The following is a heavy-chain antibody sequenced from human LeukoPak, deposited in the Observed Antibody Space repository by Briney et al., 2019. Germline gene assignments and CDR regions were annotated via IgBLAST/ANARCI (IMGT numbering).Heavy chain of an antibody. Sequence: SQTLSLTCTVSGGSISSGGYYWRWIRQHPGRGLEWIVYIYYSGSTYYNPSLKSRVTIAVNTSKNQFSLKLSSVTAADTAVYYCARLRYCSSTSCYTRFDYWGQGTLVTVSS. J-gene: IGHJ4*02. CDR2: IYYSGST. V-gene: IGHV4-31*03. CDR1: GGSISSGGYY. D-gene: IGHD2-2*02. CDR3: ARLRYCSSTSCYTRFDY.